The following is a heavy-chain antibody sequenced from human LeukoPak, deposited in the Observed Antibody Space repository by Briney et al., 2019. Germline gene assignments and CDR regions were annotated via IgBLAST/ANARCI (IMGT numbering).Heavy chain of an antibody. CDR2: ISGSGTST. D-gene: IGHD2-15*01. V-gene: IGHV3-23*01. CDR1: GFTFRSFV. Sequence: GGSLRLSCAASGFTFRSFVMTWVRQAPGKGLECVSVISGSGTSTYYADSVKGRFAVSRDNSKNTLYLQMSSLRAEDTGVYYCTKDQGHCSGGSCYYWFDPWGLGTQVTVSS. J-gene: IGHJ5*02. CDR3: TKDQGHCSGGSCYYWFDP.